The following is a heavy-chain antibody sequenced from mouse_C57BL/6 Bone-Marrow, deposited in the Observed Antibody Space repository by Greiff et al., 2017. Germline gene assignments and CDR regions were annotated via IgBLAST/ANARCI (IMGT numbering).Heavy chain of an antibody. CDR2: IDPSDSYT. Sequence: QVQLQQPGAELVRPGTSVKLSCKASGYTFTSYWMHWVKQRPGQGLEWIGVIDPSDSYTNYNQKIKGKATLTVDTSSSTAYMQLSSLTSEDSAVYYCARFLYYAMDYWGQGTSVTVSS. V-gene: IGHV1-59*01. J-gene: IGHJ4*01. CDR1: GYTFTSYW. CDR3: ARFLYYAMDY.